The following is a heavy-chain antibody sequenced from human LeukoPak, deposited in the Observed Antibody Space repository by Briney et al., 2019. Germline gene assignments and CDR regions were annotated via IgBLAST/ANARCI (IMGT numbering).Heavy chain of an antibody. D-gene: IGHD3-22*01. CDR3: ARENYDSSGYYSFNYYYYMDV. V-gene: IGHV1-69*13. CDR1: GGTFSSYA. CDR2: IIPIFGTA. J-gene: IGHJ6*03. Sequence: SVKVSCKASGGTFSSYAISWVRQAPGQGLEWMGGIIPIFGTANYAQKFQGRVSITADESTSTAYMELSSLRSEDTAVYYCARENYDSSGYYSFNYYYYMDVWGKGTTVTVSS.